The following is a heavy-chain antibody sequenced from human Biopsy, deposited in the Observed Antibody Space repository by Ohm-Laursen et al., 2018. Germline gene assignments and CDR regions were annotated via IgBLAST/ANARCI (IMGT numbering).Heavy chain of an antibody. V-gene: IGHV3-21*03. J-gene: IGHJ2*01. Sequence: SLRLSCAASGFSVSSYDMNWVRQAPGKGLEWISYISETSSHIYDADSVRGRFTISRGNSKNTLYLQINTLTLEDTAFYYCARGLSSGWYGYFDVWGRGTLVTVSS. CDR2: ISETSSHI. CDR1: GFSVSSYD. D-gene: IGHD6-19*01. CDR3: ARGLSSGWYGYFDV.